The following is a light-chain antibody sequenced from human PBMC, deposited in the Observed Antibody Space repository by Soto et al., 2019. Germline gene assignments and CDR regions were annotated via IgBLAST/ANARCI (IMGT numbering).Light chain of an antibody. J-gene: IGKJ1*01. V-gene: IGKV3-20*01. CDR3: LQYGIPLWT. CDR1: QSVTANY. Sequence: EIALTQSPGTLSLSPGERATLSCRASQSVTANYLAWYQQKPGQAPRLLIYAASIGATGIPDRFSGSGSGTDFTLTISRLEPEDYAVYYCLQYGIPLWTFGQGKKVEIK. CDR2: AAS.